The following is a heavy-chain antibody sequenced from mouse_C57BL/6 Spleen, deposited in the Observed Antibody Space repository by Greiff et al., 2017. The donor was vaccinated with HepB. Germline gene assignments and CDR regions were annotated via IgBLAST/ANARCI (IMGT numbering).Heavy chain of an antibody. D-gene: IGHD4-1*01. V-gene: IGHV1-53*01. CDR3: ARERGNWDVFDY. CDR1: GYTFTSYW. CDR2: INPSNGGT. Sequence: QVHVKQPGTELVKPGASVKLSCKASGYTFTSYWMHWVKQRPGQGLEWIGNINPSNGGTNYNEKFKSKATLTVDKSSSTAYMQLSSLTSEDSAVYYCARERGNWDVFDYWGQGTTLTVSS. J-gene: IGHJ2*01.